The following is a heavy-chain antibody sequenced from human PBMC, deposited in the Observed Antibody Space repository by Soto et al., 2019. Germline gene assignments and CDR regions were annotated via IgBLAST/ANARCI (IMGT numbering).Heavy chain of an antibody. D-gene: IGHD6-13*01. CDR1: GFTFSSYA. V-gene: IGHV3-30-3*01. J-gene: IGHJ4*02. CDR3: ARDKYPSKAAAGQIDY. CDR2: ISYDGSNK. Sequence: GGSLRLSCAASGFTFSSYAMHWVRQAPGKGLEWVAVISYDGSNKYYADSVKGRFTISRDNSKNTLYLQMNSLRAEDTAVYYCARDKYPSKAAAGQIDYWGQGTLVTVSS.